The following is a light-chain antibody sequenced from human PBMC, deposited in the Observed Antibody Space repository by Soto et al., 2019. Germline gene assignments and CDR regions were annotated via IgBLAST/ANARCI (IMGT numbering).Light chain of an antibody. CDR1: QGISSY. Sequence: DIQLTQSPSSLSASVGDRATITCRVSQGISSYLNWYRQKPGKAPKRLIYAASSLQSGVPSRFSGSGSGTEFTLTISSLQPEDFATYYCLQHNSYPLTFGGGTKVDIK. CDR3: LQHNSYPLT. J-gene: IGKJ4*01. V-gene: IGKV1-17*01. CDR2: AAS.